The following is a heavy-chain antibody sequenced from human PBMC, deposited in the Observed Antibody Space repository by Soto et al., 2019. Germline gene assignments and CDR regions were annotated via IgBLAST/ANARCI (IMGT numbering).Heavy chain of an antibody. Sequence: ASVKVSCKASGDTFTSYAISWVRQAPGQGLEWMGWIIAIFGTANYSQKFQGRVTITTDESTSTAYMELSSLRSEDTAGYYCASLLRSSGYPWLDDSWGQGTLVTVSS. CDR2: IIAIFGTA. CDR1: GDTFTSYA. CDR3: ASLLRSSGYPWLDDS. J-gene: IGHJ4*02. D-gene: IGHD3-22*01. V-gene: IGHV1-69*05.